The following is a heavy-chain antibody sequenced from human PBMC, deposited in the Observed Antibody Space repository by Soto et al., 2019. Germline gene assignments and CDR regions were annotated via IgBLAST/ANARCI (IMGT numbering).Heavy chain of an antibody. V-gene: IGHV3-15*01. D-gene: IGHD5-12*01. CDR1: GFTFTNAG. CDR3: TTDPGYIVATIVDY. J-gene: IGHJ4*02. CDR2: IKSKTDGGTT. Sequence: GGSLILSCAASGFTFTNAGMSWVRQATGKGLEWVARIKSKTDGGTTDYATPVKGRFTISRDDSKNTLYLQMNSLKTEDTAVYYCTTDPGYIVATIVDYWGQGTLVTVSS.